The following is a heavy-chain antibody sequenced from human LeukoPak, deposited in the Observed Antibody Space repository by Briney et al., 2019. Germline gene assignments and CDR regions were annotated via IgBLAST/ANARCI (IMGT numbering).Heavy chain of an antibody. V-gene: IGHV4-39*07. CDR3: ARVKRPLTIFGVVYYYYYYMDV. J-gene: IGHJ6*03. Sequence: SETLSLTCTVSGGSISSSSYYWGWIRQPPGKGLEWIGSIYYSGSTYYNPSLKSRVTISLDTSKNQFSLKLSSVTAADTAVYYCARVKRPLTIFGVVYYYYYYMDVWGKGTTVTVSS. CDR2: IYYSGST. D-gene: IGHD3-3*01. CDR1: GGSISSSSYY.